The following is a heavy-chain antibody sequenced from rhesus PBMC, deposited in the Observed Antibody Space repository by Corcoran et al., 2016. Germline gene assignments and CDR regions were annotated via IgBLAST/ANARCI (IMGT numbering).Heavy chain of an antibody. CDR3: AKGGATSGPPAYGLAS. J-gene: IGHJ6*01. D-gene: IGHD6-25*01. CDR2: IDGYRGST. Sequence: QVKLQQWGEGLVKPSATLSLTCAVSGGSVSPSFCSWIRQPPGQGLEGIGNIDGYRGSTYYKPYLKNRVTISKDTAKNQFSLKLSSVTAADTAMYYCAKGGATSGPPAYGLASWDQGVVVTVSS. V-gene: IGHV4-73*01. CDR1: GGSVSPSF.